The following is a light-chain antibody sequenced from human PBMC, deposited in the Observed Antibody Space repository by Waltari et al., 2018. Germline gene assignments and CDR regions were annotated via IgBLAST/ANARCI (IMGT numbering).Light chain of an antibody. V-gene: IGLV2-14*03. CDR1: SSDVGRYDY. CDR3: LSYTTSDTYV. J-gene: IGLJ1*01. Sequence: SALPQPASVSGSPGQSISISCTGTSSDVGRYDYVSSYQQHPDKAPKLMIYDVTQRPSGISHRFSGSKSGYTASLTISGIHSEDEADYYCLSYTTSDTYVFGSGTRVTVL. CDR2: DVT.